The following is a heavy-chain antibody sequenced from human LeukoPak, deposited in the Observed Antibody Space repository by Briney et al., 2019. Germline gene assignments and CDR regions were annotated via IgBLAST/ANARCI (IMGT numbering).Heavy chain of an antibody. Sequence: RTGGSLRLSCAASGFTFDDYAMNWVRQAPGKGLEWVSGINWNGAGTGYADSVKGRFTISRDNSKNSLYLQMNSLRTEDTALYYCAKDRITDSYPPSYYFDYWGQGTLVTVSS. J-gene: IGHJ4*02. CDR1: GFTFDDYA. CDR2: INWNGAGT. D-gene: IGHD5-18*01. V-gene: IGHV3-20*04. CDR3: AKDRITDSYPPSYYFDY.